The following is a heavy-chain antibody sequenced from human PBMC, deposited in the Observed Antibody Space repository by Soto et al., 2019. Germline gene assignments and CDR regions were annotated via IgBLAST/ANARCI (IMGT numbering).Heavy chain of an antibody. CDR2: ISGSGSTI. D-gene: IGHD3-10*01. CDR1: GFTFSDYY. Sequence: GGSLRLSCAASGFTFSDYYMSWIRQAPGKGLEWVSYISGSGSTIYYADSVEGRFTISRDNAKNSLYLQMNSLRAEDTAVYYCAKDQGFLLWFGESNLYTDYWGQGTLVTVSS. J-gene: IGHJ4*02. CDR3: AKDQGFLLWFGESNLYTDY. V-gene: IGHV3-11*01.